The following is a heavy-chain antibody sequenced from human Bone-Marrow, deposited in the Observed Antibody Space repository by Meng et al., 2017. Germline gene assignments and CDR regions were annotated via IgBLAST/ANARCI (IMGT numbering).Heavy chain of an antibody. CDR3: TDGRTL. J-gene: IGHJ3*01. V-gene: IGHV3-15*01. D-gene: IGHD4-23*01. CDR2: IKSRTDGGTT. Sequence: GESLKISCAASGFTFNSYWMSWVRQAPGKGLEWVGHIKSRTDGGTTDYAAPVKDRFIISRDDSKTTVYLQMNSLKSEDTAVYFCTDGRTLWGQGTMVTVSS. CDR1: GFTFNSYW.